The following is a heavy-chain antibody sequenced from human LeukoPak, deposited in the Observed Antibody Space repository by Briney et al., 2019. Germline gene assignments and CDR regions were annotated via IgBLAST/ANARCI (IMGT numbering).Heavy chain of an antibody. Sequence: SETLSLTCTVSGGSISSYYWSWIRQPPGKGLEWIGYIYYSGSTNYNPSLKSRVTISVDTSKNQFSLKLSSVTAADTAVYFCARGDQYRGSSTWDYWGQGTLVTVSS. D-gene: IGHD1-26*01. V-gene: IGHV4-59*08. CDR3: ARGDQYRGSSTWDY. J-gene: IGHJ4*02. CDR1: GGSISSYY. CDR2: IYYSGST.